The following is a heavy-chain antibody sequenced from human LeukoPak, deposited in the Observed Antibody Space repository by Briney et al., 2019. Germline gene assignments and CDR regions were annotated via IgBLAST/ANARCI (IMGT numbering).Heavy chain of an antibody. J-gene: IGHJ4*02. Sequence: GGSLRLSCAASGFTFSSYWMSWVRQAPGKGLEWVANRKQDGSEKYYVDSVKGRFTISRDNAKNSLYLQMSSLRAEDTAVYYCARDPGGYSSSWIDYWGQGTLVTVSS. V-gene: IGHV3-7*01. D-gene: IGHD6-13*01. CDR2: RKQDGSEK. CDR3: ARDPGGYSSSWIDY. CDR1: GFTFSSYW.